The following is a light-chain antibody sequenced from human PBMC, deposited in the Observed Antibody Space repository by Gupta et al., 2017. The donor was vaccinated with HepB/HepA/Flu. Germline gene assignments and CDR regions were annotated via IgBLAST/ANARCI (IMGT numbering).Light chain of an antibody. CDR2: LGS. J-gene: IGKJ1*01. V-gene: IGKV2-28*01. CDR3: MQALQTSWT. CDR1: QSLLHSNGYNY. Sequence: ESVMTRSPLSLPVTPGEPASISCRSSQSLLHSNGYNYLDWYLQKPGQSPQLLIYLGSNRASGVPDRFSGSGSGTDFTLKISRVEAEDVGVYYCMQALQTSWTFGQGTKVESK.